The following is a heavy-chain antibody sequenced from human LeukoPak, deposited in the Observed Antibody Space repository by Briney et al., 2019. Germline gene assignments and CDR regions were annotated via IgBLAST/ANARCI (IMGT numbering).Heavy chain of an antibody. CDR3: ARVRYDSSGYYSLSDY. CDR2: ITSSSSYI. D-gene: IGHD3-22*01. V-gene: IGHV3-21*01. J-gene: IGHJ4*02. CDR1: GFTFSRYS. Sequence: GGSLRLSCAASGFTFSRYSMNWVRQAPGKGLEWVSSITSSSSYIYYADSVKGRLTISRDNAKNSLYLQMNSLRAEDAAVYYCARVRYDSSGYYSLSDYXGQGTLVTVSS.